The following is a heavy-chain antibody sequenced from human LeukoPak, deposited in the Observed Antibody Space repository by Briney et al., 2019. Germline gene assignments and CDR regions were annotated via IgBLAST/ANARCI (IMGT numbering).Heavy chain of an antibody. J-gene: IGHJ6*03. CDR1: GGSFSGYY. D-gene: IGHD3-3*01. CDR2: INHSGST. V-gene: IGHV4-34*01. CDR3: ARGLTGYDFWSGYYYYYYHMDV. Sequence: SGTLSLTCAVCGGSFSGYYWSWIRRPPGKGLEWIGEINHSGSTNYNSSLKSRVTISVDTSKNQFSLKLSSVTAADTAVYYCARGLTGYDFWSGYYYYYYHMDVWGKGTTVTVSS.